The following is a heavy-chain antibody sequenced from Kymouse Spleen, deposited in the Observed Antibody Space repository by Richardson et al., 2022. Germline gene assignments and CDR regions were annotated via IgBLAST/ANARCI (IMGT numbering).Heavy chain of an antibody. V-gene: IGHV3-9*01. J-gene: IGHJ4*02. Sequence: EVQLVESGGGLVQPGRSLRLSCAASGFTFDDYAMHWVRQAPGKGLEWVSGISWNSGSIGYADSVKGRFTISRDNAKNSLYLQMNSLRAEDTALYYCAKDSHNWNYFDYWGQGTLVTVSS. CDR1: GFTFDDYA. CDR2: ISWNSGSI. D-gene: IGHD1-20*01,IGHD1-7*01. CDR3: AKDSHNWNYFDY.